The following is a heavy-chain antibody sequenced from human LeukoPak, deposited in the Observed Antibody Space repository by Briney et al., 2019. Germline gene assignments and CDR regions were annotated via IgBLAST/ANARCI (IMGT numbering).Heavy chain of an antibody. V-gene: IGHV4-34*01. CDR2: INHTGST. CDR1: GGSISGYY. J-gene: IGHJ4*02. CDR3: ARAVMDDLVDIVATSYFDY. Sequence: SETLSLTCAVYGGSISGYYWSWIGRPPAKRLEWIGEINHTGSTDSNPSFKSRVTISVDTSKNQFSLKLSSVTAADTAVYYCARAVMDDLVDIVATSYFDYWGQGTLVTVSS. D-gene: IGHD5-12*01.